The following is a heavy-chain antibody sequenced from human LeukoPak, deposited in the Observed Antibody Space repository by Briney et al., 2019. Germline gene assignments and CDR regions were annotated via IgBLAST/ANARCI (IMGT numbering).Heavy chain of an antibody. D-gene: IGHD3-22*01. CDR1: GYTVTNYG. CDR3: ARAEPGYYPDY. J-gene: IGHJ4*02. V-gene: IGHV1-8*01. Sequence: ASVKVSGKAAGYTVTNYGVNWVRQATGQRLKWRGWMNLNSGSSGYAQKFQGIFTMTRNTSISTAYMELRSLTSEDTAVYYCARAEPGYYPDYWGQGTLVTVSS. CDR2: MNLNSGSS.